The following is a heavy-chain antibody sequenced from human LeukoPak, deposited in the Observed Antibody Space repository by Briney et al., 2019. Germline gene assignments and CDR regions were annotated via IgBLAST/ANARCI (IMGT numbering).Heavy chain of an antibody. J-gene: IGHJ4*02. CDR3: ARDPVGIADFDF. V-gene: IGHV3-48*01. CDR2: INSGTNDL. CDR1: GFTFTNYA. Sequence: PGGSLRLSCAASGFTFTNYAFNWVRQAPGKGLEWLSFINSGTNDLYYADSVKGRFTISRDDAKNSVYLQMSSLRADDTTVYFCARDPVGIADFDFWGQGALVTVSS. D-gene: IGHD2-15*01.